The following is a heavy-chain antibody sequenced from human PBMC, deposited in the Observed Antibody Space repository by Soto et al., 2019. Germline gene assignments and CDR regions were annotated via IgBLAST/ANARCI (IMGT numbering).Heavy chain of an antibody. V-gene: IGHV3-23*01. Sequence: GGSLRLSCAASGFTFSSYAMSWVRQAPGKGLEWVSAISGSGGSTYYAGSVKGRFTISRDNSKSTLYLQMNSLRAEDTAVYYCAKARVRGVIFYYGMDVWGQGTTVTVSS. J-gene: IGHJ6*02. CDR3: AKARVRGVIFYYGMDV. CDR1: GFTFSSYA. CDR2: ISGSGGST. D-gene: IGHD3-10*01.